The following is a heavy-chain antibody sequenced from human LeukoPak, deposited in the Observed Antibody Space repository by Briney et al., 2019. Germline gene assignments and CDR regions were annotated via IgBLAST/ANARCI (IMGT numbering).Heavy chain of an antibody. V-gene: IGHV3-66*01. CDR3: ARESAPRPAAGPNWLDP. CDR2: IYSDGST. Sequence: PGGSLRLSCAASGFTVSSNYMSWVRQAPGKGLEWVSVIYSDGSTRYADSVKGRFIISRDNSKNTLFLQMNSLRAEDTAVYYCARESAPRPAAGPNWLDPWGQGTLVTVSS. D-gene: IGHD6-25*01. J-gene: IGHJ5*02. CDR1: GFTVSSNY.